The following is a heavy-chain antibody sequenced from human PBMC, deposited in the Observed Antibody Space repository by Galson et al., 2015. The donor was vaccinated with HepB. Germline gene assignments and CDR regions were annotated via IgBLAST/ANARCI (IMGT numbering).Heavy chain of an antibody. J-gene: IGHJ5*02. CDR1: GSTFTGYY. V-gene: IGHV1-2*06. Sequence: SVKVSCKASGSTFTGYYLHWVRQAPGQGLEWMGRINPNSGGTNYAQKFQGRVTMTRDTSITTVYMELSRLTSDDTAVYYCARDGYSSGWYGGALDPWGQGTLVTVSS. CDR3: ARDGYSSGWYGGALDP. CDR2: INPNSGGT. D-gene: IGHD6-19*01.